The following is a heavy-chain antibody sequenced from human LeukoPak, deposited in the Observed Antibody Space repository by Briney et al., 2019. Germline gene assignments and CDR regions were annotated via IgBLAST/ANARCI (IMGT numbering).Heavy chain of an antibody. CDR3: VRSSWDY. V-gene: IGHV3-66*01. D-gene: IGHD2-15*01. CDR1: GFTVSSIY. Sequence: PGGSLRLSCAASGFTVSSIYMTWVRQAPGKGLEWVSVIYSDGNTYYADSVKGRFTISRDISKNTVYLQMNSLRAEDTAVYYCVRSSWDYWGQGILVTVSS. CDR2: IYSDGNT. J-gene: IGHJ4*02.